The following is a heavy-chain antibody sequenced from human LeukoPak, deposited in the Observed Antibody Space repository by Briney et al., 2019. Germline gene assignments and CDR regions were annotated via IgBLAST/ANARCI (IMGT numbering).Heavy chain of an antibody. Sequence: GESLKISCKGSGYSFTSYWIGWVRQMPGKGLEWMGIIYPGDSDTRYSPSFQGQVTISADKSISTACLQWSSLKASDTAMYYCARHRDYCSSTSCYEFDYWGQGTLVTVSS. CDR1: GYSFTSYW. J-gene: IGHJ4*02. CDR2: IYPGDSDT. V-gene: IGHV5-51*01. CDR3: ARHRDYCSSTSCYEFDY. D-gene: IGHD2-2*01.